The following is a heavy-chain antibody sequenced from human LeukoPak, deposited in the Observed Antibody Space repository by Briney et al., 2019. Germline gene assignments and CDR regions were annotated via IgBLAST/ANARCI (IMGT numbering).Heavy chain of an antibody. CDR2: ISSSSSYI. J-gene: IGHJ5*02. D-gene: IGHD3-10*01. CDR1: GFTFSSYS. V-gene: IGHV3-21*01. Sequence: GGSLRLSCAASGFTFSSYSMNWVRQAPGKGLEWVSSISSSSSYIYYADSVKGRFTISRDNAKNSLYLQMNSLRAEDTAVYYCAKDGIETMVRGSGWFDPWGQGTLVTVSS. CDR3: AKDGIETMVRGSGWFDP.